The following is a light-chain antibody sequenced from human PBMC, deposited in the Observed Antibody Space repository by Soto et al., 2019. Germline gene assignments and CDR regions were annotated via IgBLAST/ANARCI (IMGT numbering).Light chain of an antibody. V-gene: IGLV1-40*01. CDR1: SSNIGAGSD. CDR2: GNN. Sequence: QSVLTQPPSLSGAPGQTITISCTGSSSNIGAGSDVHWFQHLPGTAPKVLIYGNNNRPSGVPDRFSGSKSGTSGSLAITALQAEDEADYYCQSYDSSRRAWVFGGGTKLTVL. CDR3: QSYDSSRRAWV. J-gene: IGLJ3*02.